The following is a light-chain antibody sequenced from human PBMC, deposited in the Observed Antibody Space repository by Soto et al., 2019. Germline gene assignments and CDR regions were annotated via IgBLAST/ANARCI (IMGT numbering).Light chain of an antibody. J-gene: IGLJ3*02. CDR2: NND. CDR3: AASDDSLSGRV. CDR1: GSNIGPNY. V-gene: IGLV1-47*02. Sequence: QSVLTQPPSASGTPGQRVTMSCSGSGSNIGPNYVYWFQQFPGTAPKLLIYNNDQRPSGVPDRFSGSKSGTSASLDISGLRSEDEADYYCAASDDSLSGRVFGGGTKLTVL.